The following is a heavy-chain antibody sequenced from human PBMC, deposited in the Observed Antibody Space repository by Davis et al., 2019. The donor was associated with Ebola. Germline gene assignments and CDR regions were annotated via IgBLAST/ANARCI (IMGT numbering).Heavy chain of an antibody. Sequence: GESLKISCAASGFTLSDYAMTWVRQAPGKGLEWVSGMSGSGDGIYYADSVKGRFTISRDDSKNTLYLQMHSLRAEDTAVYYCAKDRGYGGNAYYLDYWGQGTLVTVSS. CDR2: MSGSGDGI. V-gene: IGHV3-23*01. CDR1: GFTLSDYA. CDR3: AKDRGYGGNAYYLDY. D-gene: IGHD4-23*01. J-gene: IGHJ4*02.